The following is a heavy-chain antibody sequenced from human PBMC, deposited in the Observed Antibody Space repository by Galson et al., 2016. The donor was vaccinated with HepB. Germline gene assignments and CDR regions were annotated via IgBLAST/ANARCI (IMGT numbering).Heavy chain of an antibody. V-gene: IGHV4-59*01. CDR2: IYYSGST. CDR3: ARGSYCSRTTCYTSPFDY. CDR1: GDSISHYY. J-gene: IGHJ4*02. Sequence: ETLSLTCTVSGDSISHYYWSWIRQPPGKGLEWIGYIYYSGSTTYSPSLRSRVTISVDTSKNQFSLNLRSVTAADTAVYYCARGSYCSRTTCYTSPFDYWGQGTLVTVSS. D-gene: IGHD2-2*01.